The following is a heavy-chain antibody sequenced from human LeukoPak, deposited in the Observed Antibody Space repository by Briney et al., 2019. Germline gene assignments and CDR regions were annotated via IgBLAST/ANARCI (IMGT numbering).Heavy chain of an antibody. CDR3: ARDGAARLGWANYFDY. V-gene: IGHV3-23*01. CDR2: ISGSGVST. D-gene: IGHD6-6*01. Sequence: PGGSLRLSCAASGFTFSSYAMSWVRQAPGKGLEWVSAISGSGVSTYYADSVKGRFTISRDNSKNTLYLQMNSLRAEDTAVYYRARDGAARLGWANYFDYWGQGTLVTVSS. CDR1: GFTFSSYA. J-gene: IGHJ4*02.